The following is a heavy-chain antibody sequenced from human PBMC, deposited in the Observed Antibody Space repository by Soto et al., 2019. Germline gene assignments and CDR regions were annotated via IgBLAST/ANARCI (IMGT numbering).Heavy chain of an antibody. D-gene: IGHD1-26*01. Sequence: QVQLVESGGGVVQPGRSLRLSCAASGFTFSSYGMHWVRQAPGKGLEWVAVISYDGSNKYYADSVKGRFTISRDNSKNTLYLLMNGLRAEDTAVESGAKDLGGSSSIDYWGQGTLVTVSS. J-gene: IGHJ4*02. CDR1: GFTFSSYG. CDR2: ISYDGSNK. CDR3: AKDLGGSSSIDY. V-gene: IGHV3-30*18.